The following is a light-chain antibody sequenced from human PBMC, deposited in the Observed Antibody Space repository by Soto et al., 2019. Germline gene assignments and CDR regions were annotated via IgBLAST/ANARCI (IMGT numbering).Light chain of an antibody. CDR1: QSVSSN. CDR2: GAS. J-gene: IGKJ1*01. CDR3: QQYNNWPHWT. Sequence: EIVMTQSPATLSVSPGERATLSCRASQSVSSNLAWYHQKPGQAPRLLIYGASTRATGIPARFSGSGSGTEFTYIITILQSEDYAVYYCQQYNNWPHWTFGQGTKVEIK. V-gene: IGKV3-15*01.